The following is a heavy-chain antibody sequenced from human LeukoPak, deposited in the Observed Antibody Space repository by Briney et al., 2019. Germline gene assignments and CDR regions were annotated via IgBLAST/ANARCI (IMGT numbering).Heavy chain of an antibody. D-gene: IGHD5-18*01. CDR1: GFTVSSNY. J-gene: IGHJ3*02. Sequence: GGSLRLSCAASGFTVSSNYMSWVRQAPGKGLEWVSVIYSGGSTYYADSVKGRFTISRDNAKNSLYLQMNSLRAEDTAVYYCATTRYSYGIDAFDIWGQGTMVTVSS. CDR3: ATTRYSYGIDAFDI. CDR2: IYSGGST. V-gene: IGHV3-53*05.